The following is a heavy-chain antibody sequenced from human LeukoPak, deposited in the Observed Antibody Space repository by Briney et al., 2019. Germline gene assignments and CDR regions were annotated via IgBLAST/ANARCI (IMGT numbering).Heavy chain of an antibody. J-gene: IGHJ5*02. CDR2: INPNSGGT. Sequence: ASVKVSCKASGYTFTGYYMHWVRQAPGQGLEWMGWINPNSGGTNYAQKFQGRVTMTRDTSISTAYMELSRLRSDDTAVYYCARDPQLEDIVVVPAALFGFDPWGQGTLVTVSS. V-gene: IGHV1-2*02. CDR3: ARDPQLEDIVVVPAALFGFDP. CDR1: GYTFTGYY. D-gene: IGHD2-2*01.